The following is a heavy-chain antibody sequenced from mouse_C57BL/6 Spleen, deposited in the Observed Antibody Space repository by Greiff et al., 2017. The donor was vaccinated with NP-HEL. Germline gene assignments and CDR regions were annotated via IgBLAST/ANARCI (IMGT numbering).Heavy chain of an antibody. Sequence: VQLQQSGPELVKPGASVKIPCKASGYTFTDYNMDWVKQSHGKSLEWIGDINPNNGGTIYNQKFKGKATLTVDKSSSTAYMELRSLTSEDTAVYYCARPWGYYGSSYGWYFDVWGTGTTVTVSS. D-gene: IGHD1-1*01. V-gene: IGHV1-18*01. CDR1: GYTFTDYN. CDR2: INPNNGGT. J-gene: IGHJ1*03. CDR3: ARPWGYYGSSYGWYFDV.